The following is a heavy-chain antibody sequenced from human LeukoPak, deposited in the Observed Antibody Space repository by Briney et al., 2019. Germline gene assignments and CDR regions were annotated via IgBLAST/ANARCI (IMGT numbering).Heavy chain of an antibody. CDR1: GGSISSYY. D-gene: IGHD1-26*01. CDR3: ARDGSPYYYYGMDV. V-gene: IGHV4-59*01. J-gene: IGHJ6*02. CDR2: IYYSGGT. Sequence: SETLSLTCTVSGGSISSYYWSWIRQPPGKGLEWIGYIYYSGGTNYNPSLKSRVTISVDTSKNQFSLKLSSVTAADTAVYYCARDGSPYYYYGMDVWGQGTTVTVSS.